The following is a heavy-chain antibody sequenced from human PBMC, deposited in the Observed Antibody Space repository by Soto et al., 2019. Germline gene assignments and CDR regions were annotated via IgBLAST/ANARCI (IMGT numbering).Heavy chain of an antibody. J-gene: IGHJ6*02. CDR1: GFTFSSYA. CDR2: ISYDGSNK. Sequence: QVQLVESEGGVVQPGRSLRLSCAASGFTFSSYAMHWVRQAPGKGLEWVAVISYDGSNKYYADSVKGRFTISRDNSKNTLYLQMNSLRAEDTAVYYCASGPIPPPTAAAQVRNYYYYYGMDVWGQGTTVTVSS. CDR3: ASGPIPPPTAAAQVRNYYYYYGMDV. V-gene: IGHV3-30-3*01. D-gene: IGHD6-13*01.